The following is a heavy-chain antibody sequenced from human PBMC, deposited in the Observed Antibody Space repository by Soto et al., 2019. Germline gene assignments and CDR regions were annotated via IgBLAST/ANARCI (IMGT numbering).Heavy chain of an antibody. V-gene: IGHV4-39*01. Sequence: PSETLSLTCPVSGGSIASSLYYWGWVRQSPGKGLEWIESIYYSGSTHYNPSLKSRVTVSVDTSKNQFSLKLTSVTAADTAVYFCVSHRNYIVVSGSFFDYWSQGTLVTVSS. CDR1: GGSIASSLYY. J-gene: IGHJ4*02. D-gene: IGHD6-19*01. CDR3: VSHRNYIVVSGSFFDY. CDR2: IYYSGST.